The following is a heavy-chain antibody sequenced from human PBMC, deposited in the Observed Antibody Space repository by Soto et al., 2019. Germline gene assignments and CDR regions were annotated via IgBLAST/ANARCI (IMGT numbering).Heavy chain of an antibody. Sequence: GGSLRLSCLVSGFSISSYAMHWVRQAPGKGLEYASSISSNGGSTYYADSVKGRFTISRDNSKNTLYLQMSSLRAGDTAVYYCVKDRYIDYWGQGTLVTVSS. CDR3: VKDRYIDY. V-gene: IGHV3-64D*06. CDR1: GFSISSYA. CDR2: ISSNGGST. J-gene: IGHJ4*02.